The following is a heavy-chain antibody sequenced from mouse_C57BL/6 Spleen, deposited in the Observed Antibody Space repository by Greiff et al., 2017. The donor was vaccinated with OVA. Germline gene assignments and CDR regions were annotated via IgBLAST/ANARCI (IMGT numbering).Heavy chain of an antibody. CDR3: ARYGSTPYYAMDY. V-gene: IGHV3-8*01. CDR1: GYSITSDY. Sequence: DVPLQASGPCLAKPSQTLSLTCSVTGYSITSDYWNWIRKFPGITLEYMGYISYSVSTSYHPSLTSLISITRDTSKNQYYLQLNAVTTEDTATYYCARYGSTPYYAMDYWGQGTSVTVSS. J-gene: IGHJ4*01. D-gene: IGHD1-1*01. CDR2: ISYSVST.